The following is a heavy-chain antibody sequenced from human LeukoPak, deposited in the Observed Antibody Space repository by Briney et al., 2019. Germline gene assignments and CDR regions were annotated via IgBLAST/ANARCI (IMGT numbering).Heavy chain of an antibody. D-gene: IGHD2-2*01. CDR1: GGTFSSYA. CDR2: IIPIFGTA. V-gene: IGHV1-69*05. J-gene: IGHJ5*02. CDR3: ARGGIVVSQNWFDP. Sequence: ASVKVSCKASGGTFSSYAISWVRQAPGQGLEWMGGIIPIFGTANYAQKFQGRVTTTTDESTSTAYMELSSLRSEDTAVYYCARGGIVVSQNWFDPWGQGTLVTVSS.